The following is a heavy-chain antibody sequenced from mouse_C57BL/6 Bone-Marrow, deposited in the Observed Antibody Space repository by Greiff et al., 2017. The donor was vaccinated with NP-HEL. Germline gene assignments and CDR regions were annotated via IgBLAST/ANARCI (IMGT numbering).Heavy chain of an antibody. J-gene: IGHJ4*01. Sequence: EVKLMESGGGLVQSGRSLRLSCATSGFTFSDFYMEWVRQAPGKGLEWIAASRNKANDYTTEYSASVKGRFIVSRDTSQSILYLQMNALRAEDTAIYYCARDAPLLWSMDYWGQGTSVTVSS. CDR1: GFTFSDFY. V-gene: IGHV7-1*01. CDR3: ARDAPLLWSMDY. CDR2: SRNKANDYTT. D-gene: IGHD2-1*01.